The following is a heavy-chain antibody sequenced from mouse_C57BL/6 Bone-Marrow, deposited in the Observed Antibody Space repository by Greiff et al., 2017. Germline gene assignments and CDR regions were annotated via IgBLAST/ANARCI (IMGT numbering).Heavy chain of an antibody. CDR1: GYTFTSYW. Sequence: VQLQQPGAELVKPGASVKMSCKASGYTFTSYWITWVKQRPGQGLEWIGEIDPGSGSTNYNEKFKGKATLTVDKSSSTAYMQLSSLTSEDSAVYYCARRDYGGDYEFADWGKGALVTV. CDR3: ARRDYGGDYEFAD. CDR2: IDPGSGST. J-gene: IGHJ3*01. D-gene: IGHD2-4*01. V-gene: IGHV1-55*01.